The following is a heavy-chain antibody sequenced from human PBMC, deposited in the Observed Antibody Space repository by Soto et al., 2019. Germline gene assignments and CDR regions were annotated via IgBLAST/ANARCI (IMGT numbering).Heavy chain of an antibody. J-gene: IGHJ4*02. CDR3: ASSEMWGYDFWSGYYLVY. Sequence: ASVKVSCKASGYTFTSYGISWVRQAPGQGLEWMGWISAYNGNTNYAQKLQGRVTMTTDTSTSTAYMELRSLRSDDTAVYYCASSEMWGYDFWSGYYLVYWGQGTLVTVSS. CDR1: GYTFTSYG. CDR2: ISAYNGNT. D-gene: IGHD3-3*01. V-gene: IGHV1-18*01.